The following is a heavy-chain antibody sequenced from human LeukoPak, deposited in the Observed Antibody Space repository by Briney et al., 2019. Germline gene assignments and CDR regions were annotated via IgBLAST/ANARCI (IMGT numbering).Heavy chain of an antibody. CDR1: GYSISSGYY. CDR3: ARLGDCSGGSCNDY. J-gene: IGHJ4*02. CDR2: IYHSGST. Sequence: SETLSLTCTVSGYSISSGYYWGWIRQPPGKGLEWIGSIYHSGSTYYNPSLKSRVTISVDTSKNQFSLKLSSVTAADTAVYYCARLGDCSGGSCNDYWGQGTLVTVSS. V-gene: IGHV4-38-2*02. D-gene: IGHD2-15*01.